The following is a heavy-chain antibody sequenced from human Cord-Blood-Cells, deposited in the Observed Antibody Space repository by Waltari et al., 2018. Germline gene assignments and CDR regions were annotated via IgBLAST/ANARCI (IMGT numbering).Heavy chain of an antibody. CDR2: VDPEDGET. Sequence: QVQLVQSGAEVKKPGASVKVSCKVSGYSLTDLSMPWLRQAPGKGLEWMGGVDPEDGETIYAQKFQGRVTMTEDTSTDTAYMELSSLRSEDTAVYYCATQLTSGYYYYYMDVLGKGTTVTVSS. CDR1: GYSLTDLS. D-gene: IGHD3-16*01. J-gene: IGHJ6*03. CDR3: ATQLTSGYYYYYMDV. V-gene: IGHV1-24*01.